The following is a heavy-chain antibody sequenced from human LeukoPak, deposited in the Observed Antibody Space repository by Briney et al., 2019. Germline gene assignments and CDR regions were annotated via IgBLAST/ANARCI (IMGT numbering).Heavy chain of an antibody. CDR1: GYTFTSYG. V-gene: IGHV1-18*01. Sequence: GASVKLSCKASGYTFTSYGITWVRQAPGQGLEWMGWISAYSGNTNYAQKFQGRLTMTTDTSTNTAYMELRSLRPDDTAVYYCARDFFHGHCSGLTCFLLDSWGQGSLVTVSS. CDR3: ARDFFHGHCSGLTCFLLDS. J-gene: IGHJ4*02. D-gene: IGHD2-15*01. CDR2: ISAYSGNT.